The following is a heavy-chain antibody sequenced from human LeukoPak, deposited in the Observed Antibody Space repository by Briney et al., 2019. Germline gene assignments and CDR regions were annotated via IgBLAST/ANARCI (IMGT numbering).Heavy chain of an antibody. Sequence: LETLSLTCAVYGGSFSGYYWSWIRQPPGKGLEWIGEINHSGSTNYNPSLKSRVTISVDTSKNQFSLKLSSVTAADTAVYYCARGPGWFDPWGQGTLVTVSS. J-gene: IGHJ5*02. CDR2: INHSGST. CDR3: ARGPGWFDP. CDR1: GGSFSGYY. V-gene: IGHV4-34*01.